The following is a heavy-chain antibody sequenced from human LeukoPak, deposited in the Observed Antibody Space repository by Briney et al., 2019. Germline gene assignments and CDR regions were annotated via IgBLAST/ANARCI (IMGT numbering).Heavy chain of an antibody. Sequence: SETLSLTCTVSGGSISSHYWSWIRQPPGKGLEWIGYIYYSGSTNYNPSLKSRVTISVDTSKNQFSLKLSSVTAADTAVYYCARSTTYYDFLSGYRPQNYYFDYWGQGTLVTVSS. J-gene: IGHJ4*02. V-gene: IGHV4-59*11. D-gene: IGHD3-3*01. CDR1: GGSISSHY. CDR3: ARSTTYYDFLSGYRPQNYYFDY. CDR2: IYYSGST.